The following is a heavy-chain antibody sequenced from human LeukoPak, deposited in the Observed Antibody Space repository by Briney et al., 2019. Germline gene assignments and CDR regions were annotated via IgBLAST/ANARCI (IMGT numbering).Heavy chain of an antibody. CDR1: DGPIRSHY. J-gene: IGHJ4*02. Sequence: SETLSLTCTVSDGPIRSHYWTWIRQSPVKGLEWIGDISNSGSTKYNPSLQSRVTISIDTSKSQFSLRLSSVTAADTAVYYCARVGRDFWSGSTSTFDYWGQGTLVTVSS. D-gene: IGHD3-3*01. CDR3: ARVGRDFWSGSTSTFDY. V-gene: IGHV4-59*11. CDR2: ISNSGST.